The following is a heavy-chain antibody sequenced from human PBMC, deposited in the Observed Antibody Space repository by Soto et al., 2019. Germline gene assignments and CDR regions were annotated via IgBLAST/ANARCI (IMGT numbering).Heavy chain of an antibody. Sequence: GGPLRLSCVASGFTFSSYWMSWVRQAPGKGLEWVANIKQDGSEKYYVDSVKGRFTISRDNAKNSLYLQMNSLRAEDTAVYYCARVACSGGICYSAFDYWGQGTLRIVSS. D-gene: IGHD2-15*01. CDR1: GFTFSSYW. V-gene: IGHV3-7*01. CDR2: IKQDGSEK. CDR3: ARVACSGGICYSAFDY. J-gene: IGHJ4*02.